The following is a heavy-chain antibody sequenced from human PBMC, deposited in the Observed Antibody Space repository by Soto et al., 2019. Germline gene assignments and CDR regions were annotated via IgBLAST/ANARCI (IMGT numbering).Heavy chain of an antibody. V-gene: IGHV4-59*08. Sequence: SETLSLTCTVSGGSISSYYWSWIRQPPGKGLEWIGYIYYSGSTNYNPSLKSRVTISVDTSKNQFSLKLSSVTAADTAVYYCARLGSGFDWLLFPLYYFDYWGQGTLVTVSS. J-gene: IGHJ4*02. D-gene: IGHD3-9*01. CDR2: IYYSGST. CDR1: GGSISSYY. CDR3: ARLGSGFDWLLFPLYYFDY.